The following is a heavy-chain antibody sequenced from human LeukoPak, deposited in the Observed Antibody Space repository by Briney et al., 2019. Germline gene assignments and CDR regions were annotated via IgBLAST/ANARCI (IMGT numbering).Heavy chain of an antibody. V-gene: IGHV1-69*06. D-gene: IGHD2-2*02. CDR1: GGSFNTHA. Sequence: SLKVSCKASGGSFNTHAISWVPQAPGQGLEWMGRIIPILSTTTYTQKFQGRVTITADKSTSTAYMEVSSLRSDDTAVYYCARARNYCESTACYNHFDVWGQGTLVTVSS. CDR2: IIPILSTT. CDR3: ARARNYCESTACYNHFDV. J-gene: IGHJ4*02.